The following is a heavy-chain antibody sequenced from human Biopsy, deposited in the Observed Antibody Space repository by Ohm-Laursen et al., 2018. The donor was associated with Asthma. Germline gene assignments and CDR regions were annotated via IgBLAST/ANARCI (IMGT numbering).Heavy chain of an antibody. CDR3: ARGQKSAGDRWFDS. V-gene: IGHV1-2*06. CDR2: INPNSGGT. Sequence: ASVKVSCKTSGYTFIGCHIHWMRQAPGQGLEWMGRINPNSGGTNYAQKFQGRVTMTRDTSISTAYMEVSRLRSDDTAVYYCARGQKSAGDRWFDSWGQGTLVTVSS. J-gene: IGHJ5*01. D-gene: IGHD6-13*01. CDR1: GYTFIGCH.